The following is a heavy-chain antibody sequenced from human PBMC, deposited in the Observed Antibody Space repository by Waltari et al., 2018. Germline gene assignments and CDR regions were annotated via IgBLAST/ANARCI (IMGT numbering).Heavy chain of an antibody. CDR1: GGTFSSYA. J-gene: IGHJ4*02. Sequence: QVQLVQSGAEVKKPGSSVKVSCKASGGTFSSYAISWVRQAPGQGLEWMGGIIPIFGTASYAQKFQGRVTITTDESTSTSYMELSSLRSEDTAVYYCARGLYSSSWYPFDYWGQGTLVTVSS. CDR3: ARGLYSSSWYPFDY. V-gene: IGHV1-69*05. CDR2: IIPIFGTA. D-gene: IGHD6-13*01.